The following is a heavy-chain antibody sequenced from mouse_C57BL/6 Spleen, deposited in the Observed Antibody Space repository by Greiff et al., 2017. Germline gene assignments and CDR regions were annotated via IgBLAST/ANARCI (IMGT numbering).Heavy chain of an antibody. CDR3: ARSGYPDY. V-gene: IGHV1-53*01. Sequence: QVQLQQPGTELVKPGASVKLSCKASGYTFTSYWMHWVKQRPGQGLAWIGNINPSNGGTTYNEKFKSKATLTVDKSSSTAYMQLSSLTSEDSAVYYCARSGYPDYWGQGTTRTVSS. CDR1: GYTFTSYW. CDR2: INPSNGGT. J-gene: IGHJ2*01. D-gene: IGHD3-1*01.